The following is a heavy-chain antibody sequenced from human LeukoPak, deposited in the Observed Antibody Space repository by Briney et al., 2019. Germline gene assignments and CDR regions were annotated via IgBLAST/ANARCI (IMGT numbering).Heavy chain of an antibody. Sequence: PGGSLRLSGAASGFTFSSYEMNWVRQAPGKGLEGFSYISSSGSTIYYADSVKGRFTISRDNSNNTLYLQMNRLRVKATVVYYCASDPPGDYGLGFWGQGTLVTVSS. CDR3: ASDPPGDYGLGF. J-gene: IGHJ4*02. V-gene: IGHV3-48*03. CDR1: GFTFSSYE. D-gene: IGHD4-17*01. CDR2: ISSSGSTI.